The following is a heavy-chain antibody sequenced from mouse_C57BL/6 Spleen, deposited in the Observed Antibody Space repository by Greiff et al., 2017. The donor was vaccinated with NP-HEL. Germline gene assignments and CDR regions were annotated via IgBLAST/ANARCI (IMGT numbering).Heavy chain of an antibody. CDR1: GFSFNTYA. CDR3: VRHGDGYSPYWYFDV. J-gene: IGHJ1*03. CDR2: IRSKSNNYAT. D-gene: IGHD2-3*01. V-gene: IGHV10-1*01. Sequence: EVQLVESGGGLVQPKGSLKLSCAASGFSFNTYAMNWVRQAPGKGLEWVARIRSKSNNYATYYADSVKDRFTISRDDSESMLYLQMNNLKTEDTAMYYCVRHGDGYSPYWYFDVWGTGTTVTVSS.